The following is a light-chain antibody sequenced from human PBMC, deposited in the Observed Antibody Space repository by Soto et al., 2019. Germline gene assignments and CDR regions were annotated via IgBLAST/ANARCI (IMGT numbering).Light chain of an antibody. V-gene: IGLV4-69*01. Sequence: QSVLTQSPSASASLGASVKLTCTLSSGHSSYAIAWHQQQPEKGPRYLMKLNSDGSHSKGDGIPDRFSGSSSGAERYLTISSLQSEDEADYYCQTWDTGPWVFGGGTKLTVL. CDR3: QTWDTGPWV. CDR1: SGHSSYA. CDR2: LNSDGSH. J-gene: IGLJ3*02.